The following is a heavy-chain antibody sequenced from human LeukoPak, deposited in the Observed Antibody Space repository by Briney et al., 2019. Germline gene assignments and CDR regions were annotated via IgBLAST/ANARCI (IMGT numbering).Heavy chain of an antibody. D-gene: IGHD2-2*01. J-gene: IGHJ4*02. V-gene: IGHV4-61*01. CDR3: ARGYCSSTSCYLADY. CDR1: GGSVSSGSYY. CDR2: IYYNGST. Sequence: PSETLSLTCTVSGGSVSSGSYYWSWIRQPPGKGLEWIGYIYYNGSTNYNPSLKSRVTISVDTSKNQFSLKLSSVTAADTAVYYCARGYCSSTSCYLADYWGQGTLVTVSS.